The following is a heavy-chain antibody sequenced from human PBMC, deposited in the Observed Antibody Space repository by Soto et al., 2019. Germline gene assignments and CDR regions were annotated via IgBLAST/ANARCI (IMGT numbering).Heavy chain of an antibody. Sequence: SETLSLTCTISGGSISSGGYYWSWIRQHPGKGLEWIGYIYYSGSTYYNPSLKSRVTISVDTSKNQFSLKLSSVTAADTAVYYCARDQYNWNLNWFDPWGQGTLVTVSS. CDR1: GGSISSGGYY. CDR2: IYYSGST. D-gene: IGHD1-20*01. CDR3: ARDQYNWNLNWFDP. V-gene: IGHV4-31*03. J-gene: IGHJ5*02.